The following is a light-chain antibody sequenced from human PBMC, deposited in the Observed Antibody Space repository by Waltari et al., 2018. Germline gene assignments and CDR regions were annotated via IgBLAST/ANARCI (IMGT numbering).Light chain of an antibody. J-gene: IGLJ1*01. CDR1: SADVGAYDY. V-gene: IGLV2-8*01. CDR2: EVS. CDR3: SSYAGINDFV. Sequence: QSALTQPPSASGSPGQSVTISCSGTSADVGAYDYVSWYQQHPGQAPKCSISEVSKRPDGAPDRISGSKSGNTASLTISGLQAEDEADYYCSSYAGINDFVFGTGTKVTVL.